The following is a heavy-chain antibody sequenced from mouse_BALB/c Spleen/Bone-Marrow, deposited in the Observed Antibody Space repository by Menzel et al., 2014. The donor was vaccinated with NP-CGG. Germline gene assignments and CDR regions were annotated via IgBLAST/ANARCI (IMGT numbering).Heavy chain of an antibody. J-gene: IGHJ3*01. CDR2: ISYSGST. Sequence: EVQLQQSGPSLVKPSQTLSLTCSVTGDSITSGYWNWIRKFPGNKLEYMGYISYSGSTYYNPSLKSRISITRDTSKNQYCLQLKSVTPEDTDTYICTPFRGGIFAVGFPYWGHGTLVTSSA. CDR3: TPFRGGIFAVGFPY. CDR1: GDSITSGY. D-gene: IGHD1-1*02. V-gene: IGHV3-8*02.